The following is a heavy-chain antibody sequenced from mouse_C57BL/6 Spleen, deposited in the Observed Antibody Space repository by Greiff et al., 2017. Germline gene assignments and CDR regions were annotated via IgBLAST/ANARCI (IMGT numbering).Heavy chain of an antibody. CDR1: GYAFSSYW. CDR2: IYPGDGDT. V-gene: IGHV1-80*01. Sequence: QVQLQQSGAELVKPGASVKISCKASGYAFSSYWMNWVKQRPGKGLEWIGQIYPGDGDTNYNGKFKGKATLTADKSSSTAYMQLSSLTSEDSAVYFCARDYYGSSSPEYFDVWGTGTTVTVSS. D-gene: IGHD1-1*01. CDR3: ARDYYGSSSPEYFDV. J-gene: IGHJ1*03.